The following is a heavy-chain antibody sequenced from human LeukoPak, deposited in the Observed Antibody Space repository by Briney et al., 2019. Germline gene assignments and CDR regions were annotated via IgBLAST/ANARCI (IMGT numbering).Heavy chain of an antibody. D-gene: IGHD1-26*01. CDR2: IKQDGSDK. V-gene: IGHV3-7*03. CDR1: GFTFSSYW. Sequence: PGGSLRLSCAASGFTFSSYWMSWVRQAPGKGLEWVANIKQDGSDKYYVDSVKGRFTISRDNAQNSLYLQMNSLRAEDTALYYCATYSGVHHKTFDDWGQETLVTVSS. J-gene: IGHJ4*02. CDR3: ATYSGVHHKTFDD.